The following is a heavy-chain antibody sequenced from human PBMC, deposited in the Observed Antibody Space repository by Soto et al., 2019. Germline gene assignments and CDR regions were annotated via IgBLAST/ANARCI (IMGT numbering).Heavy chain of an antibody. CDR1: GYTFTGHD. D-gene: IGHD2-2*01. Sequence: QVQLVQSGAEVKKPGASVKVSCKASGYTFTGHDINWMRQATGQGLEWMGWMNPNSGHTNYAQKFQGRVTMTRDTSISTAYMELTSLRSEDTAIYYCASDMSTTWGQGTLVIVSS. CDR3: ASDMSTT. J-gene: IGHJ5*02. V-gene: IGHV1-8*01. CDR2: MNPNSGHT.